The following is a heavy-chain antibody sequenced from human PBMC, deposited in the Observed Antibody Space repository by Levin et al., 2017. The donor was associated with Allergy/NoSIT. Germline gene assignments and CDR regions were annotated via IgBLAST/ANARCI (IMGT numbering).Heavy chain of an antibody. Sequence: PGGSLRLSCAASGFTSTFTFSNYGVSWVRQAPGKGLEWVSGISSSGQNTYYADSVKGRFTVSRDNSRNILSLHMNARTAADTAVYYCAKWLTSIWFSPFDVWGPGTTVTVSS. CDR1: GFTSTFTFSNYG. J-gene: IGHJ3*01. D-gene: IGHD6-13*01. CDR3: AKWLTSIWFSPFDV. CDR2: ISSSGQNT. V-gene: IGHV3-23*01.